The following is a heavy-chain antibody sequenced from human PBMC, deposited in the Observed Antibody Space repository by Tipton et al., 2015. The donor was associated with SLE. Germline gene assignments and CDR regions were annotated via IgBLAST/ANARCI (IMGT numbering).Heavy chain of an antibody. J-gene: IGHJ3*02. CDR3: ARVWIYEILTGYNAFDI. V-gene: IGHV4-61*09. D-gene: IGHD3-9*01. CDR1: GGSISSGIYY. Sequence: TLSLTCTVSGGSISSGIYYWTWIRQPAGKGLEWIGHIYTSGSTNYNPSLKSRVAVSVDTSKNQLSLTLSSVTAADTAVYYCARVWIYEILTGYNAFDIWGQGAMVTVSS. CDR2: IYTSGST.